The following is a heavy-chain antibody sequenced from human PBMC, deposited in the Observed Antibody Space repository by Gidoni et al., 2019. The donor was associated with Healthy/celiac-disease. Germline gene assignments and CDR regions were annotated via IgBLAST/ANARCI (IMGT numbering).Heavy chain of an antibody. D-gene: IGHD2-2*01. CDR3: ARIGGRGRYCSSTSCYTGYMDV. J-gene: IGHJ6*03. V-gene: IGHV4-34*01. CDR1: GGSFSGYY. Sequence: QMQLQQGGAGLLKPSETLSLTCAVYGGSFSGYYWSWARQPPGKGLEWIGEINHSGSTNYNPSRKSRVTISVDTSKNQFSLKLSSVTAADTAVYYCARIGGRGRYCSSTSCYTGYMDVWGKGTTVTVSS. CDR2: INHSGST.